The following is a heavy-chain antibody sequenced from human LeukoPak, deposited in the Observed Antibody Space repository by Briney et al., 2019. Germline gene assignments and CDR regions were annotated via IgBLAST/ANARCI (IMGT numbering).Heavy chain of an antibody. J-gene: IGHJ6*03. V-gene: IGHV4-30-2*01. CDR3: ARDVKDYYYMDV. Sequence: SETLSLTCTVSGGSISSSRYYWSWIRQPPGKGLEWIGYIYHSGSTYYNPSLKSRVTISVDRSKNQFSLKLSSVTAADTAVYYCARDVKDYYYMDVWGKGTTVSVSS. CDR2: IYHSGST. CDR1: GGSISSSRYY. D-gene: IGHD2/OR15-2a*01.